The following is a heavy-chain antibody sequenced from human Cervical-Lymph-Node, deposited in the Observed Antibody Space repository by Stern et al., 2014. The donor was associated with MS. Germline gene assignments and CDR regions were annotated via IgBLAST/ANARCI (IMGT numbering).Heavy chain of an antibody. V-gene: IGHV3-30-3*01. CDR1: GFTFSTYA. Sequence: QVQLVESGGGVVQPGGSLSLSCVASGFTFSTYAMHWVRQAPGKGLEWVAFVSYDGTKRNSSVSVKARFTMSRDNSKNTLYLHMNSLRDEDTAVYFCARGGRGVGLEYWGQGALVAVSS. CDR2: VSYDGTKR. D-gene: IGHD3-10*01. J-gene: IGHJ4*02. CDR3: ARGGRGVGLEY.